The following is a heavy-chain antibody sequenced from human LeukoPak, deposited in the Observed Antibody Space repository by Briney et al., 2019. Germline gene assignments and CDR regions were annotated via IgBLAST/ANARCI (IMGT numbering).Heavy chain of an antibody. CDR3: ARDPTVTTGGSYLFDP. Sequence: SETLSLTCTVSGGSISSYYWSWIRQPAGKGLEWIGRIYTSGSTNYNPSLKSRVTISVDTSKNQFSLKLSSVTAADTAVYYCARDPTVTTGGSYLFDPWGQGTLVTVSS. J-gene: IGHJ5*02. D-gene: IGHD4-17*01. CDR2: IYTSGST. CDR1: GGSISSYY. V-gene: IGHV4-4*07.